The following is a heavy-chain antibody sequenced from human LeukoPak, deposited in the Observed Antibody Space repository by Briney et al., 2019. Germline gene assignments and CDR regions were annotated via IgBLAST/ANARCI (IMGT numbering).Heavy chain of an antibody. J-gene: IGHJ5*02. D-gene: IGHD6-19*01. CDR2: ISGSGDST. Sequence: PGGSLRLSCAASGFTFSSYAMSWVRQAPGKGLEWVSAISGSGDSTYYADSVKGRFTISRDNSKNTLYLQLNSLRAEDTAVYYCAKGGTGWYGNWFDPWGQGTLVTVSS. CDR3: AKGGTGWYGNWFDP. V-gene: IGHV3-23*01. CDR1: GFTFSSYA.